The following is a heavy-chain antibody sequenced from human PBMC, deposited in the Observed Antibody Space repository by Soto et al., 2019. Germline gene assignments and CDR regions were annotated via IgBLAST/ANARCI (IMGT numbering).Heavy chain of an antibody. CDR2: LTVTGDSA. V-gene: IGHV3-23*01. Sequence: EVQLLESGGGLVQPGGSLRLSCAASGFRLSDSAVSWVRQAPGKGLEWVSSLTVTGDSAFYSDSGKGRFTISRDISKSTLYLQMNSLRDEDTAVYYCAKNGCSYPACYPYYYYVDVWGRGTTVTVSS. D-gene: IGHD2-15*01. CDR3: AKNGCSYPACYPYYYYVDV. J-gene: IGHJ6*03. CDR1: GFRLSDSA.